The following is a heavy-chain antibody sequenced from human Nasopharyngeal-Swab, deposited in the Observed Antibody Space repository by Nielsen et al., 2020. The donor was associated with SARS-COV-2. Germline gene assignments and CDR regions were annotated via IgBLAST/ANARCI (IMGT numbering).Heavy chain of an antibody. D-gene: IGHD3-22*01. Sequence: SETLSLTCAVYGESFSGYHWSWIRQPPGKGLEWIGEINHSGSTNYNPSLKSRVTISVDTSKNQFSLKLSSVTAADTAVYYCARGPSGSGYYVGDSWGQGTLVTVSP. J-gene: IGHJ4*02. CDR3: ARGPSGSGYYVGDS. V-gene: IGHV4-34*01. CDR1: GESFSGYH. CDR2: INHSGST.